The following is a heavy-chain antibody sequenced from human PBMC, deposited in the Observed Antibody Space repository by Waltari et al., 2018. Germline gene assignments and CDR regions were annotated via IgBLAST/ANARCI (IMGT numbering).Heavy chain of an antibody. D-gene: IGHD3-22*01. V-gene: IGHV3-23*01. CDR3: AKFPVYYYDSSGYLDY. Sequence: EVQLLVSGGGLVQPGGSLRLSCAASGFTFSSSAMSWVRQAPGKGLEWVSAISGSGGSTYYADSVKGRFTISRDNSKNTLYLQMNSLRAEDTAVYYCAKFPVYYYDSSGYLDYWGQGTLVTVSS. J-gene: IGHJ4*02. CDR2: ISGSGGST. CDR1: GFTFSSSA.